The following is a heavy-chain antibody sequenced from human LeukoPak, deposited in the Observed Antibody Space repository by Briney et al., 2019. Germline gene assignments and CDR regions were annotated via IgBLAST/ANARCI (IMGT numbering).Heavy chain of an antibody. CDR3: AKGGQFDFDYNHYYMDV. CDR1: GFTFSSYA. V-gene: IGHV3-23*01. CDR2: ISGTGRNT. Sequence: GGSLRLSCAASGFTFSSYAMSWVRQGPGKGLEWVSTISGTGRNTYYADSVKGRSTISRDKSKNTLDLQLNSLRAEDTAIYYCAKGGQFDFDYNHYYMDVWGKGTTVTVSS. J-gene: IGHJ6*03. D-gene: IGHD3-10*01.